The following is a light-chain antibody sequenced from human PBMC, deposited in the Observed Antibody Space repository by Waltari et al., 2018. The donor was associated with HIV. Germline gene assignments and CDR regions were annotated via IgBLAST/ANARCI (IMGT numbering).Light chain of an antibody. J-gene: IGLJ2*01. CDR2: DVI. CDR1: STAIGAYDH. V-gene: IGLV2-11*01. CDR3: CSYGGSYTFV. Sequence: QSSLTLSLASAESPSHSLTISCIWSSTAIGAYDHVSWYHHVPGGAPKVVIYDVIQRPSAISDRFSGSKSGNTAYLRISGLRIDDEGDYYCCSYGGSYTFVFGGGTRLTV.